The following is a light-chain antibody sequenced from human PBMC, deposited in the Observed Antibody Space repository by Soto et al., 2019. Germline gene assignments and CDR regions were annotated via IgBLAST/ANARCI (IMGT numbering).Light chain of an antibody. J-gene: IGKJ5*01. CDR3: QQYYSYPQVT. CDR2: GAA. V-gene: IGKV1-5*01. CDR1: QTISSW. Sequence: DIQMTQSPSTLSASVGDRVAITCRASQTISSWLAWYQQKPGKAPTLLIYGAATLQSGVPSRFSGSGSGTDFTLITSCLQSEDFATYYCQQYYSYPQVTFGQGTRLEIK.